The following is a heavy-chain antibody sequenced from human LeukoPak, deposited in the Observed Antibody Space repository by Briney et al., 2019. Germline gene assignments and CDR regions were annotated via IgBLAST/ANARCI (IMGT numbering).Heavy chain of an antibody. Sequence: ASVKVSCKASGYTFTGYYMHWVRQAPGQGLEWMGWINPNSGGTNYAQKFQGRVTMTRDTSISTAHMELSSLRSEDTAVYYCARGFAFTIFEPEAEYFQHWGQGTLVTVSS. D-gene: IGHD3-3*01. J-gene: IGHJ1*01. V-gene: IGHV1-2*02. CDR3: ARGFAFTIFEPEAEYFQH. CDR1: GYTFTGYY. CDR2: INPNSGGT.